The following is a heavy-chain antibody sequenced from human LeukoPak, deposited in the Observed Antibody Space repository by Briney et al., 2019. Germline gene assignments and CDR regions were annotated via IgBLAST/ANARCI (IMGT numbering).Heavy chain of an antibody. CDR3: ARDQLVQGPYYYGMAV. J-gene: IGHJ6*02. CDR1: GGSISSYY. Sequence: SETLSLTCTVSGGSISSYYWSWIRQPPGKGLEWIGYIYYSGSTNYNPSLKSRVTISVDTSKNQFSLKLSSVTAADTAVYYCARDQLVQGPYYYGMAVWGQGTTVTVSS. V-gene: IGHV4-59*01. D-gene: IGHD6-6*01. CDR2: IYYSGST.